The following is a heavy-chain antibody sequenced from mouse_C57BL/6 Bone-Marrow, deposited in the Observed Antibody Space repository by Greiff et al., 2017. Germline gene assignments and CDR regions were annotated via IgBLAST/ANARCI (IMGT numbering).Heavy chain of an antibody. Sequence: VQLQQPGAELVKPGASVKLSCKASGYTFTSYWMHWVKQRPGQGLEWIGMIHPNSGSTNYNEKFKSKATLTVDKSSSTAYMQLSSLTSDDAAVYYCARSSYVGYFDVWGTGTTVTVSS. CDR3: ARSSYVGYFDV. J-gene: IGHJ1*03. CDR2: IHPNSGST. CDR1: GYTFTSYW. D-gene: IGHD1-1*01. V-gene: IGHV1-64*01.